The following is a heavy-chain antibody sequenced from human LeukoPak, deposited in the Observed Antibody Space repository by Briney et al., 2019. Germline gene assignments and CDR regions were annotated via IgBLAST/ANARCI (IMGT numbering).Heavy chain of an antibody. Sequence: GGSLRLSCAASGFTISTYSMHWVRQAPGKGLEWVAIISHDGSNKYYADSVKGRFTISRDNSKNTLFLQMDSLRAEDTAVYYCVGPQKFFIYWGQGTLVTVSS. CDR3: VGPQKFFIY. CDR1: GFTISTYS. D-gene: IGHD3-3*01. V-gene: IGHV3-30-3*01. CDR2: ISHDGSNK. J-gene: IGHJ4*02.